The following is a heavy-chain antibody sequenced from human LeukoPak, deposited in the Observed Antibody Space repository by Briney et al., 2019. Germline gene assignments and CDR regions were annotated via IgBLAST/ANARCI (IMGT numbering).Heavy chain of an antibody. CDR2: IYTSGST. D-gene: IGHD2-15*01. J-gene: IGHJ4*02. Sequence: SQTLSLTCTVSGGSISSGSYYWSWIRQPAGKGLEWIGRIYTSGSTNYNPSLKSRVTISVDTSKNQFSLKLSSVTAADTAVYYCARVARSSQYCSGGSCSRGYFDYGGQGTLVTVSS. CDR3: ARVARSSQYCSGGSCSRGYFDY. V-gene: IGHV4-61*02. CDR1: GGSISSGSYY.